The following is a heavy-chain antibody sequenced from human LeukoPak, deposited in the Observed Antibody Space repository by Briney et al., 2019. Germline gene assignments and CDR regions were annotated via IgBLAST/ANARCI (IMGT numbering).Heavy chain of an antibody. D-gene: IGHD3-10*01. CDR1: GGPISSYY. Sequence: SETLSLTCTVSGGPISSYYWRWIRQPPGKGLEWIGYIYYSGSTNYNPSLKSRVTISVDTSKNQFSLKLSSVTAADTAVYYCASSYFGSGSPNWFDPWGQGTLVTVSS. J-gene: IGHJ5*02. V-gene: IGHV4-59*08. CDR2: IYYSGST. CDR3: ASSYFGSGSPNWFDP.